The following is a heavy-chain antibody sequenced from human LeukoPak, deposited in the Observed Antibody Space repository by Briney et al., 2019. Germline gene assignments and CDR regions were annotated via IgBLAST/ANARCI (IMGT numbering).Heavy chain of an antibody. Sequence: GGSLRLSCAASGFTFSNYWMTWVRQAPGKGLEWVANINRDGSERYYVDSVKGRFTISRDDAKNSLFLQMNSLRAEDTAVYYCASVHYYGMEVWGQGTTVTVSS. CDR1: GFTFSNYW. V-gene: IGHV3-7*03. CDR3: ASVHYYGMEV. J-gene: IGHJ6*02. CDR2: INRDGSER. D-gene: IGHD2-8*01.